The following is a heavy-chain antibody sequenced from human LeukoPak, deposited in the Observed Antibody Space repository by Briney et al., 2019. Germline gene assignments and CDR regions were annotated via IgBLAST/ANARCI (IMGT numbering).Heavy chain of an antibody. V-gene: IGHV3-48*03. D-gene: IGHD2-2*01. Sequence: GGSLRLSCAASGFTFSSFEMNWVRQAPGKGLEWISYISSSGSTIYYADSVKGRFTISRDNAKNSLYLQMNSLRSEDTAVYYCAGTLVPAANDWFDPWGQGTLVTVSS. CDR3: AGTLVPAANDWFDP. CDR1: GFTFSSFE. CDR2: ISSSGSTI. J-gene: IGHJ5*02.